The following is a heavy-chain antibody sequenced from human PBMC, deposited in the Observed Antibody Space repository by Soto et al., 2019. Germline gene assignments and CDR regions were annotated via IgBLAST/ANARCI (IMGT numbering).Heavy chain of an antibody. CDR3: ARGRHLDY. CDR1: GYIFTNDD. J-gene: IGHJ4*02. V-gene: IGHV1-18*01. Sequence: HVQLVQSGAEVKKPGASVKVSCKASGYIFTNDDLSWVRQAPGQRLEWMGWISAYNGDADSAQKLQGRVTMTTDISTSTAYMELRSLTSDDTAVYYCARGRHLDYWGQGTLVTVS. CDR2: ISAYNGDA.